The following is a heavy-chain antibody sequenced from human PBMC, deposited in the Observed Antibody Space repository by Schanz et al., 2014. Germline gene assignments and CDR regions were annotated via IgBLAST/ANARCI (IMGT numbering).Heavy chain of an antibody. V-gene: IGHV1-18*01. J-gene: IGHJ4*02. Sequence: QVQMVQSGAEVKKPGASVKVSCKASGYPFSNYGISWLRQAPGQGFEWMAWMSYNGNTKYAQSLQGRVTVTRDTSTSTSYMELSSLRSEDTAVYFCARGPSTGAFDIWGQGTLVNVSS. CDR1: GYPFSNYG. CDR2: MSYNGNT. D-gene: IGHD3-9*01. CDR3: ARGPSTGAFDI.